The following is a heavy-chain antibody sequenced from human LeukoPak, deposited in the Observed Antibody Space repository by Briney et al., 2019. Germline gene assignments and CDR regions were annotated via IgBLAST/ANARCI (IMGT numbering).Heavy chain of an antibody. CDR3: AKGWVEDYFASGTYSLGY. Sequence: PGGSLRLSCAASGFTFRSFGMHWVRQAPGKGLEWVAVISNDGRTKFYADSVKGRFTISRDNSKNTLYLQMNSLRAEDTAVYYCAKGWVEDYFASGTYSLGYWGQGTLVTVSS. D-gene: IGHD3-10*01. CDR1: GFTFRSFG. J-gene: IGHJ4*02. V-gene: IGHV3-30*18. CDR2: ISNDGRTK.